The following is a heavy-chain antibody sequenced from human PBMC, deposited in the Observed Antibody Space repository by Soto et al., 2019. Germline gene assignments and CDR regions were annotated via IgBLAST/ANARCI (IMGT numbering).Heavy chain of an antibody. Sequence: PGGSLRLSCAASGFTFSSDAMSWVRQAPGKGMEWVSAISGSGGSTYYADSVKGRFTISRDNSKNTLYLQMNSLRPEHTAVYYCAKLRVGPFYFDYRGQGPLVTVSS. D-gene: IGHD1-26*01. J-gene: IGHJ4*02. CDR3: AKLRVGPFYFDY. CDR1: GFTFSSDA. V-gene: IGHV3-23*01. CDR2: ISGSGGST.